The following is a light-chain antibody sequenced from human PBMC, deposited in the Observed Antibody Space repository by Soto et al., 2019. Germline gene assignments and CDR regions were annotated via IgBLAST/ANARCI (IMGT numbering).Light chain of an antibody. J-gene: IGKJ5*01. CDR2: DAS. CDR1: QSVSSY. CDR3: QQRSNWPPIT. Sequence: IVLTQSPATLSLSPGESATLSCRASQSVSSYLAWYQQKPGQAPRLLLYDASNRATGIPARFSGSGSGTDVTLTISSLEPEDFAVYYCQQRSNWPPITFGQGTRLEIK. V-gene: IGKV3-11*01.